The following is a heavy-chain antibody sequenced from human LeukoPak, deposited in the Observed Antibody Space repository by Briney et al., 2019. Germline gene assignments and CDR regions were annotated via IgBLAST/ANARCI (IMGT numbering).Heavy chain of an antibody. V-gene: IGHV3-33*01. Sequence: GGSLRLSCVASGFTFSIYGMYWVRQAPGKGLEWVAVIWFDGSNTYYADSVKGRFTISRDNAENSLYLEMNSLRVEDTAIYYCVRDRGSYRPIDYWGQGTLVTVSS. J-gene: IGHJ4*02. D-gene: IGHD1-26*01. CDR2: IWFDGSNT. CDR1: GFTFSIYG. CDR3: VRDRGSYRPIDY.